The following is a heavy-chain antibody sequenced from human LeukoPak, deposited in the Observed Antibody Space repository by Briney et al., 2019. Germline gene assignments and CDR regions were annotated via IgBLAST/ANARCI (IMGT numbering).Heavy chain of an antibody. D-gene: IGHD2-15*01. V-gene: IGHV3-43D*04. Sequence: GGSLRLSCAASGFTFDDYAMHWVRQAPGKGLEWVSLISWDGGSTYYADSVKGRFTISRDNSKNSLYLQMNSLRAEDTALYYCAKVRGYCSGGICYSGFGYMDVWGKGTTVTVSS. CDR2: ISWDGGST. CDR3: AKVRGYCSGGICYSGFGYMDV. J-gene: IGHJ6*03. CDR1: GFTFDDYA.